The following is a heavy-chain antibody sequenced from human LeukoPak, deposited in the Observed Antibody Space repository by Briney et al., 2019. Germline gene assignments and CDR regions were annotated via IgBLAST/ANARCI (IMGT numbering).Heavy chain of an antibody. J-gene: IGHJ4*02. CDR1: GFTVSSNS. V-gene: IGHV3-53*01. CDR3: ARRAGAYSHPYDY. Sequence: GGSLRLSCTVSGFTVSSNSMSWVRQAPGKGLEWVSFIYSGDTHYSDSVKGRFTISRDNSKNTLYLQMNSLRAEDTAVYYCARRAGAYSHPYDYWVQGTLVTVSS. CDR2: IYSGDT. D-gene: IGHD4/OR15-4a*01.